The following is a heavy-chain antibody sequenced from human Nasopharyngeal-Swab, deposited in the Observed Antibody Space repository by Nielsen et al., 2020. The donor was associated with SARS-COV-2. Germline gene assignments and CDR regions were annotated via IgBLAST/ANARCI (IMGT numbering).Heavy chain of an antibody. Sequence: ASVKVSCKASGYTFTGYYMHWVRQAPGQGLEWMGRINPNSGGTNYAQKFQSRVTMTRDTSISTAYMELSRLRSDDTAVYYCAAWWELSAFDIWGQGTMVTVSS. J-gene: IGHJ3*02. CDR3: AAWWELSAFDI. D-gene: IGHD1-26*01. V-gene: IGHV1-2*06. CDR2: INPNSGGT. CDR1: GYTFTGYY.